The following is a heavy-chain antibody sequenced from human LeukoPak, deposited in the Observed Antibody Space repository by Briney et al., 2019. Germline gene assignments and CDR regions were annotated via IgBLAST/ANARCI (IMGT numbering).Heavy chain of an antibody. CDR3: AGHRYYYDSSGYYYQP. Sequence: SETLSLTCTVSDGSISSYYWSWIRQPPGKGLEWIGYIYYSGSTNYNPSLKSRVTISVDTSKNQFSLRLSSVTAADTAVYYCAGHRYYYDSSGYYYQPWGQGTLVTVSS. D-gene: IGHD3-22*01. CDR1: DGSISSYY. J-gene: IGHJ5*02. CDR2: IYYSGST. V-gene: IGHV4-59*01.